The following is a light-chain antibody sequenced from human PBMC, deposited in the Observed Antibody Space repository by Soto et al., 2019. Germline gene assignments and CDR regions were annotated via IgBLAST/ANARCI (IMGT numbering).Light chain of an antibody. CDR2: ANS. V-gene: IGLV1-40*01. Sequence: QSVLTQPPSVSGAPGQTVTISCTGGSSNIGAGYDVHWYQQIPGTAPKLLIYANSNRPSGVPDRFSGSKSGTSASLAVTGLQAEDEADYYCQSYDSRLSGYVVFGGGTKLTV. CDR1: SSNIGAGYD. CDR3: QSYDSRLSGYVV. J-gene: IGLJ2*01.